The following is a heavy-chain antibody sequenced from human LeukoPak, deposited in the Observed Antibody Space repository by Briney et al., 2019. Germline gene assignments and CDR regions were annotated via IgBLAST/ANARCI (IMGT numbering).Heavy chain of an antibody. CDR2: MYNTGST. CDR3: ARDGRPSGFYGMDV. V-gene: IGHV4-59*01. CDR1: GGSISSYH. J-gene: IGHJ6*02. D-gene: IGHD3-10*01. Sequence: PSETLSLTCTVSGGSISSYHWTWMRQAPGKGLEWIGYMYNTGSTIYNPSLKSRVTISAETSKNQFSLKLTSVTAADTAVYYCARDGRPSGFYGMDVWGQGTTVTVSS.